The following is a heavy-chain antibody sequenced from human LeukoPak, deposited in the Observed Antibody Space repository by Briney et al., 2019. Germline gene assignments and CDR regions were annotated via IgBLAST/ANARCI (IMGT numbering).Heavy chain of an antibody. V-gene: IGHV3-15*01. CDR2: IKSKADGGTT. CDR1: GFTFSNAW. CDR3: TTDEGLYSSSYNFDY. D-gene: IGHD6-13*01. Sequence: GGSLRLSCAASGFTFSNAWMSWVRQAPGKGLEWVGRIKSKADGGTTDYAAPVKGRFTISRDDSKNTLYLQMNSLKTEDTAVYYCTTDEGLYSSSYNFDYWGQGTLVTVSS. J-gene: IGHJ4*02.